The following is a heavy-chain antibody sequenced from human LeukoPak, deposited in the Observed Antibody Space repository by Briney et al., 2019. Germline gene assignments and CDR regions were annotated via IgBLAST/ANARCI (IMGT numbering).Heavy chain of an antibody. CDR2: IIPIFGTA. V-gene: IGHV1-69*05. Sequence: SVKVSCKASGGTFSSYAISWVRQAPGQGLEWMGGIIPIFGTANYAQKFQGRVTITTDESTSTAYMELNSLRLEDTAFYYCARDFRRVGSSGTQIPYYFDYWGQGTLVTVSS. J-gene: IGHJ4*02. CDR3: ARDFRRVGSSGTQIPYYFDY. CDR1: GGTFSSYA. D-gene: IGHD3-10*01.